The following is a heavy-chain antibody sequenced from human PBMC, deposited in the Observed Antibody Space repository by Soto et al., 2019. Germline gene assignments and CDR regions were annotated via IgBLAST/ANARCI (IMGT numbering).Heavy chain of an antibody. J-gene: IGHJ4*02. V-gene: IGHV3-11*01. Sequence: SGFTFSDYYMSWIRQAPGKGLEWVSYISSSGSTIYYADSVKGRFTISRDNAKNSLYLQMNSLRAEDTAVYYCARAPRRIQLTFDYWGQGTLVTVSS. D-gene: IGHD5-18*01. CDR2: ISSSGSTI. CDR3: ARAPRRIQLTFDY. CDR1: GFTFSDYY.